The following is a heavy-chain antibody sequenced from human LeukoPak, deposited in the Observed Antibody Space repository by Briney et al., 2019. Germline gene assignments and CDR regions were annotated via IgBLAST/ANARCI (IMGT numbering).Heavy chain of an antibody. CDR3: AKGHCSSTSCYGKGGFDY. Sequence: QPGGSLRLSCAASGFTFSSYAMSWVRQAPGKGLEWVSAISGSGGSTYYADSVKGRFTISRDNSKNTLYLQMNSLRAEDTAVYYCAKGHCSSTSCYGKGGFDYWGQGTLVTVSS. CDR2: ISGSGGST. CDR1: GFTFSSYA. D-gene: IGHD2-2*01. V-gene: IGHV3-23*01. J-gene: IGHJ4*02.